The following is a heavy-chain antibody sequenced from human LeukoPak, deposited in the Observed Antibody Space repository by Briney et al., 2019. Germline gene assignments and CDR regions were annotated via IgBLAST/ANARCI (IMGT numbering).Heavy chain of an antibody. Sequence: PSETLSLTCTVSGGSISSSSYYWGWIRQPPGKGLEWIGSIYYSGSTYYNPSLKSRVTISVDTSKNQFSLKLSSVTAADTAVYYCARGSSWSLNWYFDLWGRGTLVTVSS. J-gene: IGHJ2*01. V-gene: IGHV4-39*07. D-gene: IGHD6-13*01. CDR2: IYYSGST. CDR1: GGSISSSSYY. CDR3: ARGSSWSLNWYFDL.